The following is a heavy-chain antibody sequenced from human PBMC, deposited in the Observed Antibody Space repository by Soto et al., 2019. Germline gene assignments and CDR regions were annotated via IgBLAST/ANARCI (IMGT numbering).Heavy chain of an antibody. Sequence: GGSLRLSCAGSGFTFSSYGMHWVRQAPGKGLEWVAVISYDGSNKYYADSVKGRFTISRDNSENTLYLQMNTLRPEDTAVYYCAKAVNIQVRAVPPTDVWGKGTTVTVSS. J-gene: IGHJ6*04. CDR3: AKAVNIQVRAVPPTDV. D-gene: IGHD3-10*01. CDR1: GFTFSSYG. CDR2: ISYDGSNK. V-gene: IGHV3-30*18.